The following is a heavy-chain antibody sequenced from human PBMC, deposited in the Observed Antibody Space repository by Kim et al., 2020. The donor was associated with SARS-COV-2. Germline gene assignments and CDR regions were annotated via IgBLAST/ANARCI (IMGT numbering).Heavy chain of an antibody. Sequence: GGSLRLSCAASGFSFTNNAMNWVRHAPGKGLEWVAGIGGDERTYYTDSVNGRFTISRDNSQSTLYLQMNSLRVDDTAIYYCAKALWVFSANDYWGQGTLVTVSS. CDR3: AKALWVFSANDY. CDR1: GFSFTNNA. V-gene: IGHV3-23*01. D-gene: IGHD2-21*01. J-gene: IGHJ4*02. CDR2: IGGDERT.